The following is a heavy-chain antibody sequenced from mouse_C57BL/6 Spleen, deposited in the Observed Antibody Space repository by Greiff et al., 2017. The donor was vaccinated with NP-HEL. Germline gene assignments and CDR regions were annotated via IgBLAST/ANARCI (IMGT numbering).Heavy chain of an antibody. D-gene: IGHD2-4*01. V-gene: IGHV1-50*01. Sequence: QVQLKQPGAELVKPGASVKLSCKASGHTFTSYWMQWVKQRPGQGLEWIGEIDPSDSYTNYNQKFKGKATLTVDTSSSTAYMQLSSLTSEDSAVYYCARCYYDYSPWFAYWGQGTLVTVSA. CDR1: GHTFTSYW. CDR2: IDPSDSYT. J-gene: IGHJ3*01. CDR3: ARCYYDYSPWFAY.